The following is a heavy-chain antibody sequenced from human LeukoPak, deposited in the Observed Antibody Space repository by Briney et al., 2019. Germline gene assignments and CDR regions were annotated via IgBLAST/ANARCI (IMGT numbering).Heavy chain of an antibody. CDR2: ISRSGSTI. V-gene: IGHV3-48*03. CDR3: ARGDPVDY. Sequence: GGSLRLSCAASGFTFSSYEMNWVRQAPGKGLEWVSYISRSGSTIYYADSVKGRFTISRDNAKNSLYPQMNSLRAEDTAVYYCARGDPVDYWGQGTLVTVSS. J-gene: IGHJ4*02. CDR1: GFTFSSYE.